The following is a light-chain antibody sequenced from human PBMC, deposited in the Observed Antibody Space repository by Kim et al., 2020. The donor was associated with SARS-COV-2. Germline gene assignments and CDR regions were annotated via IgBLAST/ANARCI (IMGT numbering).Light chain of an antibody. CDR3: QQYDASPYT. CDR1: QGLSFGY. J-gene: IGKJ2*01. Sequence: LSPGERATLACRASQGLSFGYFVWCQQKPGQAPRLLIYGSASRATGIPDKFTGSGSGTDFALTISRLEPEDFAVYYCQQYDASPYTFGLGTKLEI. CDR2: GSA. V-gene: IGKV3-20*01.